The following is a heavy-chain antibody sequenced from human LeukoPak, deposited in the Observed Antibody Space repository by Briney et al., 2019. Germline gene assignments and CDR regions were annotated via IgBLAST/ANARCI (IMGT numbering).Heavy chain of an antibody. V-gene: IGHV3-30*18. J-gene: IGHJ4*02. CDR1: GFTFSNYD. Sequence: PGGSLRLSCAASGFTFSNYDMHWVRQAPGKGLEWVAVISYDGINKYYADSVKGRFTISRDNSKNTLHLQMNSLRAEDTAVYYCAQDDRGNEAPFDYWGQGTLVTVSS. CDR3: AQDDRGNEAPFDY. CDR2: ISYDGINK.